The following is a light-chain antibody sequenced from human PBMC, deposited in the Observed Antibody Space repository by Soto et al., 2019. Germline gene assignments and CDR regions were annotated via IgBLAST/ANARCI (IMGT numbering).Light chain of an antibody. CDR3: QQYKNWPRT. V-gene: IGKV3-15*01. CDR2: GAS. Sequence: ETVMTQSPATLSVSPGERATLSCRASQSVGSDLAWYQQKPGQAPRLLIFGASTRATSIPARFTGSGSGTEFTLTISSLQSEDFAVYYCQQYKNWPRTFGQGTKVEIK. CDR1: QSVGSD. J-gene: IGKJ1*01.